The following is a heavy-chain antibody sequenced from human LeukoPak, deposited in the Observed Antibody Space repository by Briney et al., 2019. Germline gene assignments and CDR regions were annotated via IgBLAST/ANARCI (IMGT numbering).Heavy chain of an antibody. J-gene: IGHJ6*02. CDR1: GFTFSSYE. V-gene: IGHV3-48*03. CDR3: ARRATVTYHGMDV. CDR2: TNYNGEST. Sequence: GGSLRLSCATSGFTFSSYEMNWVRQAPGKGLEWLSYTNYNGESTNYADSVKGRFTVSRDNARGSLYLQMNSLRGEDTAIYYCARRATVTYHGMDVWGQRTTVTVSS. D-gene: IGHD4-17*01.